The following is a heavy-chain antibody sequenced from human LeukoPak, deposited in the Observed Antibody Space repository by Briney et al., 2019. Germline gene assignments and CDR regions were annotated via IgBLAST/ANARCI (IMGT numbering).Heavy chain of an antibody. J-gene: IGHJ4*02. CDR2: IYTSGGT. V-gene: IGHV4-4*09. CDR1: GDFISSYY. D-gene: IGHD6-6*01. Sequence: KPSETLSLTCTVSGDFISSYYWSWIRQPPGKGLEWIGYIYTSGGTNYIPSLKGRVTISIDTSKNQFSLKLSSVTAADSAVYYCARLTRLSTSPDRYYLDYWGQGTLVTVSS. CDR3: ARLTRLSTSPDRYYLDY.